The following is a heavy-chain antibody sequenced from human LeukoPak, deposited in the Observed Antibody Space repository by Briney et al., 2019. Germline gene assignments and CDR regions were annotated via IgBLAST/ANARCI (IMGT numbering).Heavy chain of an antibody. CDR3: ARVDTAMAKDPYYFDY. CDR1: GGSFSGYY. CDR2: INHSGST. V-gene: IGHV4-34*01. Sequence: PSETLSLTCAVYGGSFSGYYWSWIRQPPGKGLEWIGEINHSGSTNYNPSLKSRVTISVDTSKNQFSLKLSSVTAADTAVYYCARVDTAMAKDPYYFDYWGQETLVTVSS. D-gene: IGHD5-18*01. J-gene: IGHJ4*02.